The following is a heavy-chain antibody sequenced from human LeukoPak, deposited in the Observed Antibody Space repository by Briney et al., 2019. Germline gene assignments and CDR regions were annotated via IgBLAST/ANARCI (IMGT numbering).Heavy chain of an antibody. D-gene: IGHD5-12*01. CDR3: ARVNSGYDYSFYYYYYMDV. Sequence: SETLSLTCTVSGCSISSGYYWGWIRQPPGKGLEGIGSIYHSGSTYYNPSLKSRVTISVDTSKNQFSLKLSSVTAADTAVYYCARVNSGYDYSFYYYYYMDVWGKGTTVTVSS. CDR1: GCSISSGYY. CDR2: IYHSGST. V-gene: IGHV4-38-2*02. J-gene: IGHJ6*03.